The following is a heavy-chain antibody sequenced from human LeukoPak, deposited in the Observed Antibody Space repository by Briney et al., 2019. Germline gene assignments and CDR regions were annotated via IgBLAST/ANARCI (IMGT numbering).Heavy chain of an antibody. CDR3: ARGEPTYYYGSGSYYVRY. J-gene: IGHJ4*02. Sequence: GGSLRLSCAASGFTVSSNYMSWVRQAPGKGLEWVSVIYSGGSTYYADSVKGRFTISRDNSKDTLYLQMNSLRAEDTAVYYCARGEPTYYYGSGSYYVRYWGQGTLVTVSS. V-gene: IGHV3-66*01. CDR1: GFTVSSNY. CDR2: IYSGGST. D-gene: IGHD3-10*01.